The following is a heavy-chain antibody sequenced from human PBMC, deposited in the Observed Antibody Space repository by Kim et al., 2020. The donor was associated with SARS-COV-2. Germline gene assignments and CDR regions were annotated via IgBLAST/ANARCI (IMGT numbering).Heavy chain of an antibody. Sequence: SETLSLTCTVSGGSISSSSYYWGWIRQPPGKGLEWIGSIYYSGSTYYNPSLKSRVTISVDTSKNQFSLKLSSVTAADTAVYYCARKDDYGGLGFDYWGQGTLVTVSS. CDR3: ARKDDYGGLGFDY. V-gene: IGHV4-39*07. D-gene: IGHD4-17*01. J-gene: IGHJ4*02. CDR1: GGSISSSSYY. CDR2: IYYSGST.